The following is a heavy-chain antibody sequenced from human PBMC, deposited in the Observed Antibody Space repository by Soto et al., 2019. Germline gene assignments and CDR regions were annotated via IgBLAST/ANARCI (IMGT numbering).Heavy chain of an antibody. J-gene: IGHJ5*02. CDR1: GFTFSSYS. CDR3: ARDARYDGSKNWFDP. D-gene: IGHD1-26*01. Sequence: PGGSLRLSCAASGFTFSSYSMNWVRQAPGKGLEWVSSISSSSSYIYYADSVKGRFTISRDNAKNSPYLQMNSLRAEDTAVYYCARDARYDGSKNWFDPWGQGTLVTVSS. CDR2: ISSSSSYI. V-gene: IGHV3-21*01.